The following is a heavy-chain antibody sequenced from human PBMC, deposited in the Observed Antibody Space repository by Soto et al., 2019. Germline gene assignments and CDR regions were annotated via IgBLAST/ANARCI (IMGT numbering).Heavy chain of an antibody. J-gene: IGHJ4*02. V-gene: IGHV3-33*01. CDR2: IWYDGGNK. CDR1: GFTFRGYG. CDR3: ARDGNSGHQTAYFDY. Sequence: PGGSLSLSCAASGFTFRGYGMHWVRQTPGKGLEWVAAIWYDGGNKYYADSVKGRFTISRDNSKNTLYLQMNSLRDEDTAVYYCARDGNSGHQTAYFDYWCQGTLVTVSS. D-gene: IGHD1-26*01.